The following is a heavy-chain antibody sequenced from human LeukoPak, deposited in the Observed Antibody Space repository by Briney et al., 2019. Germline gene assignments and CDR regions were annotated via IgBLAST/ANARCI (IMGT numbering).Heavy chain of an antibody. D-gene: IGHD1-20*01. V-gene: IGHV1-46*01. CDR3: ARHSLIGTTPFDY. CDR1: GYTFTNYY. Sequence: ASVKVSCKASGYTFTNYYMHWVRHAPGQGLEWMGVINPNGGSTAYEQQFQGRVTMTRDTSTSTVYMELSRLRAEDTAVYYCARHSLIGTTPFDYWGQGTVVTVSS. J-gene: IGHJ4*02. CDR2: INPNGGST.